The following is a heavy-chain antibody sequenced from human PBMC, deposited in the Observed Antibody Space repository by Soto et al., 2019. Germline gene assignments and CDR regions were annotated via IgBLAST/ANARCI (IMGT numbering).Heavy chain of an antibody. J-gene: IGHJ4*02. CDR2: IIPIFGTA. V-gene: IGHV1-69*13. Sequence: SVKVSCKASGGTFSSYAISWVRQAPGQGLEWMGGIIPIFGTANYAQKFQGRVTITADESTSTAYMELSSLRSEDTAVYYCARGSYYYDSSGYYYGFDYWGQGTLVTVSS. CDR3: ARGSYYYDSSGYYYGFDY. D-gene: IGHD3-22*01. CDR1: GGTFSSYA.